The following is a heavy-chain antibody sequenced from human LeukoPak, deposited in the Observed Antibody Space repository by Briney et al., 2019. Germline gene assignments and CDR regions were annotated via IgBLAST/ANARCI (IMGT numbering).Heavy chain of an antibody. CDR2: ISGGGGST. D-gene: IGHD3-9*01. V-gene: IGHV3-23*01. CDR3: ASYDILAGYSRHPLKR. Sequence: GGSLRLSCAASGFTFSSYAMGWVRQAPGKGLEWVSSISGGGGSTYYADSVKGRFTISRDNSKNTLYLQVNSLRAEDTAVYYCASYDILAGYSRHPLKRWGQGTLVTVSS. J-gene: IGHJ4*02. CDR1: GFTFSSYA.